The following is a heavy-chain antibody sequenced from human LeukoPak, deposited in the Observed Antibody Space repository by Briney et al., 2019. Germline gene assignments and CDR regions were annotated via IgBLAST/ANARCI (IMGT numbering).Heavy chain of an antibody. CDR3: AAGSQSTALIK. J-gene: IGHJ4*02. CDR2: MYTSGET. D-gene: IGHD5-18*01. Sequence: SETLSLTCTVSGGSSSSYYWSWIRQPAGKGLEWIGRMYTSGETNYNPTLKSRITISLDTSKNQFSLRLSTVTAADTAVYYCAAGSQSTALIKWGQGTLVTVSS. CDR1: GGSSSSYY. V-gene: IGHV4-4*07.